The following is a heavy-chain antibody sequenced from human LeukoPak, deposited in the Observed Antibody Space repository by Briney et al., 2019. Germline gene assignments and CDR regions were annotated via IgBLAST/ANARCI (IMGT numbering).Heavy chain of an antibody. CDR2: IYYSGST. V-gene: IGHV4-31*03. J-gene: IGHJ4*01. CDR1: GGSISSGGYY. CDR3: ARGRRILGGPESAGDFFDF. Sequence: NPSQTLSLTCTVSGGSISSGGYYWSWIRQHPGKGLEWIGYIYYSGSTYYNPSLKSRVTISVDTSKNQFSLKLSSVTAADTAVYYCARGRRILGGPESAGDFFDFWGQGSLVTVSS. D-gene: IGHD3-16*01.